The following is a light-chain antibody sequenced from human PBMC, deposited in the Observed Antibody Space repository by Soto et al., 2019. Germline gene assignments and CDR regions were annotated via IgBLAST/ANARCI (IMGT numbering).Light chain of an antibody. CDR3: QQYYSSPHT. V-gene: IGKV4-1*01. CDR1: QSVLYSSNNKNY. J-gene: IGKJ2*01. CDR2: WAS. Sequence: DIVVTQSADSLAVSLGERATINCKFSQSVLYSSNNKNYLAWYQQKPGQPPKLLIYWASTRESGVPDRFSGSGSGTDFTLTISSLQAEDVAVYYCQQYYSSPHTFGQGTKLEIK.